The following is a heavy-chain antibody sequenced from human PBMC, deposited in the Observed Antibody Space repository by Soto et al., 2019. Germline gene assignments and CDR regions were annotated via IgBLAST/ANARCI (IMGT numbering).Heavy chain of an antibody. J-gene: IGHJ4*02. V-gene: IGHV3-66*01. CDR1: GLTVSNNY. Sequence: GGSLRLSCAASGLTVSNNYMSWVRQAPGKGLEWVSVIHSGGNTNYADSVKGRFTISRDNSKNTMYLQMDTLRAEDTAVYYCARGGNKEFDSWGQGTLVTVS. CDR3: ARGGNKEFDS. D-gene: IGHD6-25*01. CDR2: IHSGGNT.